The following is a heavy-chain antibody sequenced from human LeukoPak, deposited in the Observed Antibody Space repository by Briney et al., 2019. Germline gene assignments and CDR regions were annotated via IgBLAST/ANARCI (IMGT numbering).Heavy chain of an antibody. Sequence: ASVKVSCKASGYTFTSYGISWVRQAPGQGLEWMGWISASNGNTNYAQKLQGRVTMTTDTSTSTAYMELRSLRSDDTAVYYCARARYFDWSKNWFDPWGQGTLVTVSS. V-gene: IGHV1-18*01. CDR2: ISASNGNT. D-gene: IGHD3-9*01. J-gene: IGHJ5*02. CDR1: GYTFTSYG. CDR3: ARARYFDWSKNWFDP.